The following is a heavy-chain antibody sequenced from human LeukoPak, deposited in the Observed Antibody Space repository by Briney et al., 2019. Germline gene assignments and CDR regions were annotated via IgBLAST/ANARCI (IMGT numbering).Heavy chain of an antibody. V-gene: IGHV3-66*01. CDR2: IYSGGST. CDR1: GFTVSSNY. D-gene: IGHD6-13*01. J-gene: IGHJ4*02. CDR3: ARSIAAAGTIDY. Sequence: PGGSLRLSCAASGFTVSSNYMSRVRQAPGKGLEWVSVIYSGGSTYYADSVKGRFTISRGNSKNTLYLQMNSLRAEDTAVYYCARSIAAAGTIDYWGQGTLVTVSS.